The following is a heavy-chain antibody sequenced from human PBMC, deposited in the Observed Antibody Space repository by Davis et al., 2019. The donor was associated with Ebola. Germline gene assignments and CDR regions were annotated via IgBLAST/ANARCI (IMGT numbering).Heavy chain of an antibody. CDR1: GFTFSDYY. J-gene: IGHJ4*02. D-gene: IGHD1-14*01. Sequence: GESLKISCAASGFTFSDYYMSWIRQAPGKGLEWISYIGSSGRYTYYADSVKGRFTISRDDAENSVHLQMSSLRPEDTAVYYCARERTTSYFDYWGQGTLVTVSS. CDR2: IGSSGRYT. CDR3: ARERTTSYFDY. V-gene: IGHV3-11*06.